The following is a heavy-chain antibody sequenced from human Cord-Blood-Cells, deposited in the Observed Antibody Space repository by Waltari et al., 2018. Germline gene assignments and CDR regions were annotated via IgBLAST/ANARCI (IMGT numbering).Heavy chain of an antibody. CDR2: IYYSGST. CDR1: GGSISSSSYY. Sequence: QLQLQESGPGLVKPSETLSLTCTVSGGSISSSSYYWGWIRQPPGKGLEWIGSIYYSGSTYSNPSLKSRVTISVDTSKNQFSLKLSSVTAADTAVYYCARHGENANWFDPWGQGTLVTVSS. V-gene: IGHV4-39*01. D-gene: IGHD1-1*01. CDR3: ARHGENANWFDP. J-gene: IGHJ5*02.